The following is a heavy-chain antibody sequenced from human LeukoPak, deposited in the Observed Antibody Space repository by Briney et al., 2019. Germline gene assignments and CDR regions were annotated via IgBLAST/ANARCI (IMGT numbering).Heavy chain of an antibody. V-gene: IGHV3-9*03. J-gene: IGHJ3*02. CDR2: ICWNSNSI. CDR1: GFTFADYV. Sequence: PGRSLRLSCAASGFTFADYVMHLVRQAPGKGLEWVSGICWNSNSIGYADSVKGRFTISRDNAKNSLYLQMNSLRAEDMALFYCPKSDGNHDALDIWGQGTMVTVSS. CDR3: PKSDGNHDALDI. D-gene: IGHD1-14*01.